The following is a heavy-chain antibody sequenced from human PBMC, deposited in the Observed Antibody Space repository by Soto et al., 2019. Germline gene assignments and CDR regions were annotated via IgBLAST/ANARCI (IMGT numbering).Heavy chain of an antibody. D-gene: IGHD2-15*01. J-gene: IGHJ6*02. CDR2: ITPFVDTS. V-gene: IGHV1-69*06. CDR3: ERTIYCKGSSFCSRHYYGMDV. CDR1: GGTFSTYS. Sequence: QVRLVQSGAEVKKPGSSVKVSCKVSGGTFSTYSLSWVRQTPGQGLEWMGGITPFVDTSNYAQRFLGRVTITAYKSTNPAFWDVRGWKFEASAFFCCERTIYCKGSSFCSRHYYGMDVWGQGTTVTVSS.